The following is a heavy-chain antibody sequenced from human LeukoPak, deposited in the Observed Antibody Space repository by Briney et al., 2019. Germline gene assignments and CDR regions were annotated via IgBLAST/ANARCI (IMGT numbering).Heavy chain of an antibody. Sequence: PGGSLRLSCAASGFTFDDYGMSWVRQAPGKGLEWVSGINWNGGSTGYADSVKGRFTISRDNAKNSLYLQMNSLRAEDTAVYYCARAEGYDFWSGPNDWGQGTLVTVSS. CDR3: ARAEGYDFWSGPND. CDR2: INWNGGST. D-gene: IGHD3-3*01. CDR1: GFTFDDYG. J-gene: IGHJ4*02. V-gene: IGHV3-20*04.